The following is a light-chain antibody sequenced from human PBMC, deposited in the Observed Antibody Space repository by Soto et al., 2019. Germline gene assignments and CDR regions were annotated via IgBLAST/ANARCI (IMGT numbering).Light chain of an antibody. Sequence: EIVLTQSPATPSLSPGERATLSCRASQSVSSYLAWYQQKPGQAPRLLIYDASNRATGIPARFSGSGSGTDFTLTISSLEPEDFAVYYCQQRGDWPLTFGGGTKVDIK. CDR3: QQRGDWPLT. V-gene: IGKV3-11*01. J-gene: IGKJ4*01. CDR2: DAS. CDR1: QSVSSY.